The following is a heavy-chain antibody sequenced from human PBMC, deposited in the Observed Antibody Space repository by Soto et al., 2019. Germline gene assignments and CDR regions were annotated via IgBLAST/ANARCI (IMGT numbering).Heavy chain of an antibody. V-gene: IGHV2-5*02. D-gene: IGHD1-1*01. CDR2: IYWDDDR. J-gene: IGHJ4*01. CDR1: GFSLSTSGVG. Sequence: QITLKESTPTLVKPTQTLTLTCTFSGFSLSTSGVGVGWIRQPPGTALEWLALIYWDDDRRYSPSLKSRLTFTEDTSKNQAVLIITNIEPVDTDTYYCAHSHWKGTKDYCDYWRQGTL. CDR3: AHSHWKGTKDYCDY.